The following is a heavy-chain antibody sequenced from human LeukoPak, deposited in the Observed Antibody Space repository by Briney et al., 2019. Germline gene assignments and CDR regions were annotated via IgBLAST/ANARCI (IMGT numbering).Heavy chain of an antibody. J-gene: IGHJ4*02. CDR3: ARVVPMYSSSSLYYFDY. D-gene: IGHD6-6*01. CDR2: INPNSGGT. CDR1: GYTFTGYY. Sequence: ASVKVSCKASGYTFTGYYMRWVRQAPGQGLEWMGWINPNSGGTNYAQKFQGRVTMTRDTSISTAYMELSRLRSDDTAVYYCARVVPMYSSSSLYYFDYWGQGTLVTVSS. V-gene: IGHV1-2*02.